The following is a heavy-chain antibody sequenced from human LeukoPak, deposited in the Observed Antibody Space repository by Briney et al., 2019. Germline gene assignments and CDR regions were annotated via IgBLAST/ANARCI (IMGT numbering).Heavy chain of an antibody. V-gene: IGHV3-23*01. D-gene: IGHD6-6*01. CDR3: AKDLSSPNYYYGMDV. Sequence: GGSLRLSCAASGITFSNYAMNWVRQAPGKGRAWVSSISGSGVTTYYADSVKGRFTISRDNSKNTLYLQMNSLRAADTAVYYCAKDLSSPNYYYGMDVWGQGTTVTVSS. CDR1: GITFSNYA. J-gene: IGHJ6*02. CDR2: ISGSGVTT.